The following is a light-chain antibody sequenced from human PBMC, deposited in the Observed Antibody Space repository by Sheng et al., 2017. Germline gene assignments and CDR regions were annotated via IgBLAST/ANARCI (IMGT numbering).Light chain of an antibody. J-gene: IGKJ1*01. Sequence: EIVLTQSPATLSLSPGERATLSCRASQSLSRNLAWFQQQPGQAPRLLISDASNRATGIPARFSGSGSGTNFTLTISSLEPEDFAVYYCQQRSNWPRTFGQGTKVE. V-gene: IGKV3-11*01. CDR2: DAS. CDR3: QQRSNWPRT. CDR1: QSLSRN.